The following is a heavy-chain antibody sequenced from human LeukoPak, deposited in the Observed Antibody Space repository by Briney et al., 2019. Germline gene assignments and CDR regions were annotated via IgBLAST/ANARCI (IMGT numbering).Heavy chain of an antibody. Sequence: ASVKVSCKASGYTFTGYYMHWVRQAPGQGLEWMGRINPNSGGTNYAQKFQGRVTMTRDTSISTAYMELSRLRSDDTAVYYCATSSYDSSGYYFYDYWGQGTLVTVSS. CDR3: ATSSYDSSGYYFYDY. CDR1: GYTFTGYY. V-gene: IGHV1-2*06. CDR2: INPNSGGT. D-gene: IGHD3-22*01. J-gene: IGHJ4*02.